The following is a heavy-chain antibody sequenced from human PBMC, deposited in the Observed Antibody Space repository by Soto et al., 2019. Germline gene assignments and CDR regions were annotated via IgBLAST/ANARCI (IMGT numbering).Heavy chain of an antibody. J-gene: IGHJ6*02. Sequence: GGSLRLSXAASGFTFSSYSMNWVRQAPGKGLEWVSYISSSSSTIYYADSVKGRFTISRDNAKNSLYLQMNSLRDEDTAVYYCARDNTLYYDFWSGYYRGMDVWGQGTTVTVSS. CDR2: ISSSSSTI. V-gene: IGHV3-48*02. D-gene: IGHD3-3*01. CDR1: GFTFSSYS. CDR3: ARDNTLYYDFWSGYYRGMDV.